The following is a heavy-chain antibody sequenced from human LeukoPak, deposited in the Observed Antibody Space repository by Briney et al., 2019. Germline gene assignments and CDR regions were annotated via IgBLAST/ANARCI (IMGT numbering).Heavy chain of an antibody. CDR2: TYYRSKWYN. D-gene: IGHD5-18*01. CDR1: GDSVSTNSS. Sequence: SRTLSLTCAISGDSVSTNSSWNWIRQSPSRGLEWLGRTYYRSKWYNDYVVSVKGRINISPDTSKNQFSLHLNSVTPEDTAVYFCARGGQGDGYSADEAFDVWGQGTMVTVS. J-gene: IGHJ3*01. V-gene: IGHV6-1*01. CDR3: ARGGQGDGYSADEAFDV.